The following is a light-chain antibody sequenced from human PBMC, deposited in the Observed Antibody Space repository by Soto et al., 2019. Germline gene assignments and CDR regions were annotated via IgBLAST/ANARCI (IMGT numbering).Light chain of an antibody. Sequence: EIVLTQSPGTLSLSPGERATLSCRASQSLSRTSLAWYQQRPGQAPRLLIYGASSRATGIPDRFSGSGSGTDFTLTISRMEPEDFAVYYCQQYDSSPHTFGGGTKVEIK. CDR2: GAS. CDR1: QSLSRTS. CDR3: QQYDSSPHT. J-gene: IGKJ4*01. V-gene: IGKV3-20*01.